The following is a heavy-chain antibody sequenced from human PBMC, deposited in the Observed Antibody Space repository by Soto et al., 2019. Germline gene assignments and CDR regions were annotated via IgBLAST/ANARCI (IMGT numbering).Heavy chain of an antibody. CDR1: GGSISGYY. Sequence: SETLSLTCTVSGGSISGYYWSWVRQPAGKGLEWVGRIYSDGTTNYSPSLKSRVTMSLDTSKDQFSLHLNSVTAADTAVYYCSRVGCSNSKCYTRGMDVWGQGTAVTVSS. D-gene: IGHD2-2*01. V-gene: IGHV4-4*07. CDR3: SRVGCSNSKCYTRGMDV. J-gene: IGHJ6*02. CDR2: IYSDGTT.